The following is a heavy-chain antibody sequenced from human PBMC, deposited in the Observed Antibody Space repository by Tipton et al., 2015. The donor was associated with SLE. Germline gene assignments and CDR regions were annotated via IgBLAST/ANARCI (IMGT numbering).Heavy chain of an antibody. V-gene: IGHV3-33*07. D-gene: IGHD6-6*01. CDR1: GFTFNNYA. J-gene: IGHJ6*02. CDR3: GGSSSGYYGMDV. Sequence: SLRLSCAASGFTFNNYAMYWVRQAPGKGLEWVAVIWYDGSNKYYADSVKGRFTISRDNSKNTLYLQMNSLRAEDTAVYYCGGSSSGYYGMDVWGQGTTVTVSS. CDR2: IWYDGSNK.